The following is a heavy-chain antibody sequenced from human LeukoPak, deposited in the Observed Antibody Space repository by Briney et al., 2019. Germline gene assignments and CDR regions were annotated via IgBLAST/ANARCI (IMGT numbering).Heavy chain of an antibody. V-gene: IGHV1-8*01. J-gene: IGHJ5*02. CDR2: MNPNSGNT. CDR3: ARGVERIAVAGTCWFDP. D-gene: IGHD6-19*01. CDR1: GYTFTSYD. Sequence: ASVKVSCKASGYTFTSYDINWVRQATGQGLEWMGWMNPNSGNTGYAQKFQGRVTMTRSTSISTAYMELSSLRSEDTAVYYCARGVERIAVAGTCWFDPWGQGTLVTVSS.